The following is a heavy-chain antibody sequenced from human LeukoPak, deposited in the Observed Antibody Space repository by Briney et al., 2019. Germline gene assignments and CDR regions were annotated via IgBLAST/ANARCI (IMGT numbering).Heavy chain of an antibody. J-gene: IGHJ4*02. D-gene: IGHD5-12*01. CDR1: GGAFSGFY. V-gene: IGHV4-34*01. CDR2: MIHSGSS. Sequence: SETLSLTCGVSGGAFSGFYWSLIRQAPGKGLEWIGEMIHSGSSNYNPSLRSRVTISGDTSKNQFSLKLNSLTAADTAVYYCARGNIVATILGGLHGTTAFDFWGQGILVTVSS. CDR3: ARGNIVATILGGLHGTTAFDF.